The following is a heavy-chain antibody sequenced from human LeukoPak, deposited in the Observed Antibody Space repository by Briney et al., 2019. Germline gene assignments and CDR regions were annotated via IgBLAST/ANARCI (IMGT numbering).Heavy chain of an antibody. V-gene: IGHV4-4*07. CDR3: ARVLHYYGSGSLQYYFDY. CDR1: GGSISSYY. J-gene: IGHJ4*02. D-gene: IGHD3-10*01. Sequence: PSETLSLTCTVSGGSISSYYWSWIRQPAGKGLEWIGRIYTSGSTNYNPSLKSRVTILVDTSKNQSSLKLSSVPAADTAVYYCARVLHYYGSGSLQYYFDYWGQGTLVTVSS. CDR2: IYTSGST.